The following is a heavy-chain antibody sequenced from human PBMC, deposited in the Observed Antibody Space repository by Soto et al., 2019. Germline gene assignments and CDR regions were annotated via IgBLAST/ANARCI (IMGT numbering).Heavy chain of an antibody. D-gene: IGHD5-18*01. V-gene: IGHV3-11*05. J-gene: IGHJ4*02. CDR1: GFSFSDRY. CDR2: ISRDSSDR. CDR3: ATVLRGYSNDKD. Sequence: QVQLVESGGGLVKPGGSPRLSCAASGFSFSDRYMSWIRQAPGKGLEWISYISRDSSDRQYADSVRGRFTISRDNARNSLYLQMDSLKVEDTAVYFCATVLRGYSNDKDWGQGILVTVSS.